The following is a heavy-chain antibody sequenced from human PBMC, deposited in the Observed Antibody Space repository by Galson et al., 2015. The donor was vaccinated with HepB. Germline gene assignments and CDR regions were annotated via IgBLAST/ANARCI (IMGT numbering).Heavy chain of an antibody. D-gene: IGHD3-22*01. CDR3: AREGGNYYLWYFDL. CDR1: GFTFRSYG. Sequence: SLRHACAASGFTFRSYGMHWVRQAPGKGLEWVAFMSYDETKKYYADSVKGRFTISRDSSMTTMYLEMNSLRPEDTAVYYYAREGGNYYLWYFDLWGRGTLVTVSS. CDR2: MSYDETKK. J-gene: IGHJ2*01. V-gene: IGHV3-30*03.